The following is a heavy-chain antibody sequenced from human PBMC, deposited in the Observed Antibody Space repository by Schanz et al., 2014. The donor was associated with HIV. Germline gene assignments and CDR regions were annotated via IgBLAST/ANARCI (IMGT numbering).Heavy chain of an antibody. CDR2: ISGSGGKT. D-gene: IGHD4-17*01. CDR1: TFTFNNYD. V-gene: IGHV3-23*01. J-gene: IGHJ2*01. Sequence: EVQLLESGGGLVQPGGSLRLSCAASTFTFNNYDMGWVRQAPGKGLEWVSAISGSGGKTYYADSVKGRFTISRDNSRNTLYLQMNTLRAEDTAVYYCAKGYGDYYWYFDLWGRGTLVTVSS. CDR3: AKGYGDYYWYFDL.